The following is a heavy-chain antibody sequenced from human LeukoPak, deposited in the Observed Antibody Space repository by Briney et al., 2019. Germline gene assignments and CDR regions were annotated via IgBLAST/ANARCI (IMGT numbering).Heavy chain of an antibody. CDR3: ARYYDILTGSIMGFDY. V-gene: IGHV1-18*01. J-gene: IGHJ4*02. CDR1: GYTFISYG. CDR2: ISAYNGNT. Sequence: ASVKVSCKASGYTFISYGISWVRQAPGQGLEWMGWISAYNGNTNYAQKLQGRVTMTTDTSTSTAYMELRSLRSDDTAVYYCARYYDILTGSIMGFDYWGQGTLVTVSS. D-gene: IGHD3-9*01.